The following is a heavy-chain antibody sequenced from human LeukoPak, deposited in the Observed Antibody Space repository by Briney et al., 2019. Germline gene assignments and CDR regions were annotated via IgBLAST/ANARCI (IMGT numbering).Heavy chain of an antibody. V-gene: IGHV1-2*02. J-gene: IGHJ4*02. CDR1: GYTFSVYY. D-gene: IGHD5-24*01. CDR2: IHPNSGGT. CDR3: ARDVRRDGYNLFDY. Sequence: ASVKVSCKASGYTFSVYYMHWVRQAPGEGLEWMGWIHPNSGGTNYAQKFQGRVTMTGDTSISTAYMELSRVTSDDTALYYCARDVRRDGYNLFDYWGPGTLVTVSS.